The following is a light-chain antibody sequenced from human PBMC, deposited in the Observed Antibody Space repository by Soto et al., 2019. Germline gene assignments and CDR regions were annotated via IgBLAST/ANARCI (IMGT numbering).Light chain of an antibody. J-gene: IGKJ3*01. Sequence: PGERVTLSCRASQRVSSSSLTWYQQKPGQAPRLLIYGASTRATSIPARFSGSGSGTDFTLTISSLQPEDFAVYYCQQDYTRFTFGPGTKVDIK. V-gene: IGKV3D-7*01. CDR3: QQDYTRFT. CDR2: GAS. CDR1: QRVSSSS.